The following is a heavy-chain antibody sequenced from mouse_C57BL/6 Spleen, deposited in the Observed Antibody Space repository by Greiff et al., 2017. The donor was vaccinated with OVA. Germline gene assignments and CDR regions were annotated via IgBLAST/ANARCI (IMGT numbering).Heavy chain of an antibody. J-gene: IGHJ2*01. D-gene: IGHD2-1*01. CDR1: GYAFSSYW. Sequence: QVQLQQSGAELVKPGASVKISCKASGYAFSSYWMNWVTQRPGKGLEWIGQIYPGDGDTNYNGKFKGKATLTADKSSSTAYMQLSSLTSEDSAVYFCARSDGNYFDYWGQGTTLTVSS. V-gene: IGHV1-80*01. CDR2: IYPGDGDT. CDR3: ARSDGNYFDY.